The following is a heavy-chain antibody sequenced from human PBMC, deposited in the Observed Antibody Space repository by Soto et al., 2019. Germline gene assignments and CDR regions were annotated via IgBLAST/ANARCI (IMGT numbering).Heavy chain of an antibody. D-gene: IGHD3-3*01. CDR3: AKDRAARGARFLEWLLWGVDY. J-gene: IGHJ4*02. Sequence: GGSLRLSCAASGFTFSSYAMSWVRQAPGKGLEWVSAISGSGGSTYYADSVKGRFTISRDNSKNTLYLQMNSLRAEDTAVYYCAKDRAARGARFLEWLLWGVDYWGQGTLVTVSS. CDR1: GFTFSSYA. V-gene: IGHV3-23*01. CDR2: ISGSGGST.